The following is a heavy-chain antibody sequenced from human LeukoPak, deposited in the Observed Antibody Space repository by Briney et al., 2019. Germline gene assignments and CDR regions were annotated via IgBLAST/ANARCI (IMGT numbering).Heavy chain of an antibody. CDR1: GGSLSSFY. D-gene: IGHD6-19*01. CDR3: ARQGAGNSYYYYGMDV. V-gene: IGHV4-59*08. CDR2: IYYSGST. J-gene: IGHJ6*02. Sequence: SETLSLTCTVSGGSLSSFYWSWIRQPPGKGLEWIGYIYYSGSTNYNPSLKRRVTISVDTSKNQFSLKLSSVTAADTAVYYCARQGAGNSYYYYGMDVWGQGTTVTVSS.